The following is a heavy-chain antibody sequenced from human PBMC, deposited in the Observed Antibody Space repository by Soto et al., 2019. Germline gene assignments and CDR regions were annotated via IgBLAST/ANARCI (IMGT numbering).Heavy chain of an antibody. CDR1: GGSISSSSYY. Sequence: TSETLSLTCTVSGGSISSSSYYWGWIRQPPGKGLEWIGSIYYSGSTYYNPSLKSRVTISVDTSKNQFSLKLSSVTAADTAVYYCARHGHPPYCGGDCYPNWFDPWGQGTLVTVSS. D-gene: IGHD2-21*02. J-gene: IGHJ5*02. CDR2: IYYSGST. V-gene: IGHV4-39*01. CDR3: ARHGHPPYCGGDCYPNWFDP.